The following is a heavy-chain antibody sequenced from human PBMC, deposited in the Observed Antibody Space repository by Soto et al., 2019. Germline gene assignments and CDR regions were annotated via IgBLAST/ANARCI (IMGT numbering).Heavy chain of an antibody. D-gene: IGHD2-21*02. V-gene: IGHV2-5*02. J-gene: IGHJ6*02. CDR1: GFSLSTSGVG. CDR2: IYWDDDK. Sequence: QITLKESGPTLVKPTRTLTLTCTFSGFSLSTSGVGVGWIRQPPGKALEWLALIYWDDDKRYSPSLRSRLTTSKDTSKNQVVLTMTNMDPVDTATYYCIQSRCGGDCLQSYASHYYYGMDVWGQGTTVTVSS. CDR3: IQSRCGGDCLQSYASHYYYGMDV.